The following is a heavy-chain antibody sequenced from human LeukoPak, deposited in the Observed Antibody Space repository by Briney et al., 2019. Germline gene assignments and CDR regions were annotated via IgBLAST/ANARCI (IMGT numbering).Heavy chain of an antibody. J-gene: IGHJ5*02. Sequence: SQTLSLTCTVSGGSISSGSYYWSWIRQPPGKGLEWIGRIYTSGSTNYNPSLKSRVTISVDTSKNQFSLKLGSVTAADTAVYYCARAPWYYGSGVEAWGQGTLVAVSS. D-gene: IGHD3-10*01. CDR1: GGSISSGSYY. CDR3: ARAPWYYGSGVEA. V-gene: IGHV4-61*02. CDR2: IYTSGST.